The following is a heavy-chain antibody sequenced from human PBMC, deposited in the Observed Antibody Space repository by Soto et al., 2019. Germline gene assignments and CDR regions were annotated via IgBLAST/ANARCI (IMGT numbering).Heavy chain of an antibody. D-gene: IGHD3-9*01. J-gene: IGHJ4*02. CDR2: ISSSSSTI. V-gene: IGHV3-48*01. Sequence: GGSLRLSCAASGFTFSSYSMNWVRQAPGKGLEWVSYISSSSSTIYYADSVRGRFTISRDNSKNTLYLQMDSLRAEDTAVYYCTRIDTWALNFDYWGQGTLVTVSS. CDR3: TRIDTWALNFDY. CDR1: GFTFSSYS.